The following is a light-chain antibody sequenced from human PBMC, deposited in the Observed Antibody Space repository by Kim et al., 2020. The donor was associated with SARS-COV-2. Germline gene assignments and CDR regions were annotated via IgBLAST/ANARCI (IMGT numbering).Light chain of an antibody. J-gene: IGLJ2*01. CDR3: QAWDSSTVV. CDR1: KLGDKY. CDR2: QDS. Sequence: SVSQGQTASITCSGDKLGDKYACWYQQKPGQSHVLVIYQDSKRPSGIPERFSGSNSGNTATLTISGTQAMDEADYYCQAWDSSTVVFGGGTQLTVL. V-gene: IGLV3-1*01.